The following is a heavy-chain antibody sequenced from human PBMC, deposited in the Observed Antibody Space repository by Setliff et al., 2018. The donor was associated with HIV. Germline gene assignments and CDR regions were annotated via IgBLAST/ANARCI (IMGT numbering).Heavy chain of an antibody. V-gene: IGHV1-69*06. J-gene: IGHJ4*02. Sequence: GASVKVSCKASGDSFSSHALSWVRQAPGQGLERMGGIIPIFGTGNYAQKFQGRVTITANKSTSTAYMELSSLRSEDTAVYYCARSSDYYDSSGYYYRFDYWGQGTLVTVSS. CDR3: ARSSDYYDSSGYYYRFDY. CDR2: IIPIFGTG. D-gene: IGHD3-22*01. CDR1: GDSFSSHA.